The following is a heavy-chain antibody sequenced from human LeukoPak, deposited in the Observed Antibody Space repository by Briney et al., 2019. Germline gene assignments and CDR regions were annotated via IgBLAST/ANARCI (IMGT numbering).Heavy chain of an antibody. CDR2: ISSSGSTI. V-gene: IGHV3-11*04. D-gene: IGHD2-2*01. CDR3: ARFLPDIVVVPAATTAFYYYYGMDV. J-gene: IGHJ6*02. CDR1: GFTFSDYY. Sequence: GGSLRLSCAASGFTFSDYYMSWIRQAPGKGLEWVSYISSSGSTIYYADSVKGRFTISRDNAKNTLYLQMNSLRAEDTAVYYCARFLPDIVVVPAATTAFYYYYGMDVWGQGTTVTVSS.